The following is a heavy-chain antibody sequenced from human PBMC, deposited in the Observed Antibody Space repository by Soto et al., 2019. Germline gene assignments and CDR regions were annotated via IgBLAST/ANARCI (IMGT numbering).Heavy chain of an antibody. V-gene: IGHV3-30-3*01. Sequence: QVQLVESGGGVVQPGRSLRLSCAASGFTFSSYAMHWVRQAPGKGLEWVAVISYDGSNKYYADSVKGRFTISRDNSKNTLYLQMKSLRAEDTAVYYCARDREGEMATILYAFDIWGQGTMVTVSS. CDR1: GFTFSSYA. CDR3: ARDREGEMATILYAFDI. CDR2: ISYDGSNK. J-gene: IGHJ3*02. D-gene: IGHD5-12*01.